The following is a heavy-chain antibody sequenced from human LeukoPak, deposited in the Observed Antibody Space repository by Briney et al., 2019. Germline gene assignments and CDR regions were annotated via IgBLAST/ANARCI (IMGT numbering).Heavy chain of an antibody. Sequence: TGGSLRLSCAASGFTFSSYSMNWVRQAPGKGLEWVSSISSSSSYIYYADSVKGRFTISRDNSKNTLYLQMNSLRAEDTAMYYCARVTGGPYRMDVWGQGTTVTVSS. V-gene: IGHV3-21*04. CDR2: ISSSSSYI. J-gene: IGHJ6*02. CDR3: ARVTGGPYRMDV. D-gene: IGHD3-16*01. CDR1: GFTFSSYS.